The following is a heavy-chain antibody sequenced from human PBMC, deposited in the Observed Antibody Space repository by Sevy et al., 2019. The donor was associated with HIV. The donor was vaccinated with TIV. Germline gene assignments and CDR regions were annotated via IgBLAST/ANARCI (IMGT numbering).Heavy chain of an antibody. D-gene: IGHD3-10*01. CDR3: ARAHAGSYYFGSGSYFDY. Sequence: GGSLRLSCAASGFTFSNAWMTWVRQAPGKGLEWVGRIKSKIDGGTTDYGAPVEGRLTISRDYSINTLYLQMNSLKTEDTAVCYCARAHAGSYYFGSGSYFDYWGQGTLVTVSS. CDR1: GFTFSNAW. J-gene: IGHJ4*02. CDR2: IKSKIDGGTT. V-gene: IGHV3-15*01.